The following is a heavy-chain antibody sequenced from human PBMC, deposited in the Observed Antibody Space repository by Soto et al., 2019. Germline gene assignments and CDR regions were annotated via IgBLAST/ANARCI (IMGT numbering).Heavy chain of an antibody. Sequence: EVQLVESGGGLVQPGGSLRLSCAASGFTFSSYSMNWVRQAPGKGLEWVSYISSSSSTIYYADSVEGRFTISRDNAKNSLYLQMNSLRAEDTAVYYCARDLRFLEWLLADLDYMDVWGKGTTVTVSS. CDR1: GFTFSSYS. CDR2: ISSSSSTI. V-gene: IGHV3-48*01. J-gene: IGHJ6*03. CDR3: ARDLRFLEWLLADLDYMDV. D-gene: IGHD3-3*01.